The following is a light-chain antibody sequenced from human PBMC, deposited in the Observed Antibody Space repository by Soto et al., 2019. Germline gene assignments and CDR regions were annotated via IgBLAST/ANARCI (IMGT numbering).Light chain of an antibody. Sequence: QSALTQPPSASGSPGQSVTISCTGTSSDVGGYNYVSWYQQHPGKAPKLMIYEVSKRPSGVPDRFSGSKSGNTASLTVSGLQGEDEADYYCSSYAGSNKRVFGTGTKLTVL. V-gene: IGLV2-8*01. CDR1: SSDVGGYNY. CDR3: SSYAGSNKRV. J-gene: IGLJ1*01. CDR2: EVS.